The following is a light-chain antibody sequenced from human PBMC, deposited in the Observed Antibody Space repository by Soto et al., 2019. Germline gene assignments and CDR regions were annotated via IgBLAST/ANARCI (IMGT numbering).Light chain of an antibody. CDR3: QQYNNWPLT. J-gene: IGKJ5*01. CDR1: QSVSSN. CDR2: GAS. Sequence: EIGISQSPSALSVSQGERATLSCRASQSVSSNLAWYQQEPGQAPRLLIYGASTRATGIPARFSGSGSGTEFTLTISSLQSEDFAVYYCQQYNNWPLTFGQGRRLEIK. V-gene: IGKV3-15*01.